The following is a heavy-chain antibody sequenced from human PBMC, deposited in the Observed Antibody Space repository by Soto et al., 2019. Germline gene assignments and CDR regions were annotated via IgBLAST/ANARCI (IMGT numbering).Heavy chain of an antibody. Sequence: QVQLVKSWAEVKKPGSSVKVSCKASGGTFSSYTISWVRQAPGQGLEWMGRIIPILGIANYSQKFQGRVTITADNSTSTAYMELSSLRSEDTAVYYCARNVRVAAAGSDDDFHFDYWGQGTLVTVSS. V-gene: IGHV1-69*02. J-gene: IGHJ4*02. CDR1: GGTFSSYT. CDR3: ARNVRVAAAGSDDDFHFDY. CDR2: IIPILGIA. D-gene: IGHD6-13*01.